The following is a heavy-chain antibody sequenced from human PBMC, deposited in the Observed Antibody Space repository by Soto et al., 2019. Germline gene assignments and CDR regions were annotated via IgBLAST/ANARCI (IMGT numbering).Heavy chain of an antibody. CDR3: AKYYGSGVRYYFDY. Sequence: QVQLQESGPGLVKPSGTLSLTCAVSGASVSSTNWWSWVRQPPGKGLEWIGGIHHSGSTNYNPSLKSRVTISVDKSKNQFSLKLSSVTAADTAVYYCAKYYGSGVRYYFDYWGQGILVTVSS. CDR1: GASVSSTNW. J-gene: IGHJ4*02. CDR2: IHHSGST. D-gene: IGHD3-10*01. V-gene: IGHV4-4*02.